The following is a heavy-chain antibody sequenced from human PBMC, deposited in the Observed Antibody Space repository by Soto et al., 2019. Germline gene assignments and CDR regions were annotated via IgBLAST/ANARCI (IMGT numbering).Heavy chain of an antibody. J-gene: IGHJ6*02. Sequence: EVQLVESGGGLVQPGGSLRLSCAASGFTVSSNYMSWVRQAPGKGLEWVSVIYSGGSTYYADSVKGRFTISRDNSKNTLYLQMNSLRAEDTAVYYCARDKAFDTAQGYSYGPSGYGMDVWGQGTTVTVSS. D-gene: IGHD5-18*01. CDR2: IYSGGST. CDR1: GFTVSSNY. CDR3: ARDKAFDTAQGYSYGPSGYGMDV. V-gene: IGHV3-66*01.